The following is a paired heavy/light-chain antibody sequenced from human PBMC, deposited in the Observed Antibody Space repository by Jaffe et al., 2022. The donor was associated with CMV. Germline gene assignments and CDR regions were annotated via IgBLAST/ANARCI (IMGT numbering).Heavy chain of an antibody. CDR1: GFTFSDYY. CDR2: ISSSSSYT. V-gene: IGHV3-11*06. Sequence: QVQLVESGGGLVKPGGSLRLSCAASGFTFSDYYMSWIRQAPGKGLEWVSYISSSSSYTNYADSVKGRFTISRDNAKNSLYLQMNSLRAEDTAVYYCARATMRGYNWFDPWGQGTLVTVSS. D-gene: IGHD5-12*01. J-gene: IGHJ5*02. CDR3: ARATMRGYNWFDP.
Light chain of an antibody. J-gene: IGKJ2*01. CDR3: QQYGSSPLT. Sequence: EIVLTQSPGTLSLSPGERATLSCRASQSVSSSYLAWYQQKPGQAPRLLIYGASSRATGIPDRFSGSGSGTDFTLTISRLEPEDFAVYYCQQYGSSPLTFGQGTKLEIK. CDR2: GAS. V-gene: IGKV3-20*01. CDR1: QSVSSSY.